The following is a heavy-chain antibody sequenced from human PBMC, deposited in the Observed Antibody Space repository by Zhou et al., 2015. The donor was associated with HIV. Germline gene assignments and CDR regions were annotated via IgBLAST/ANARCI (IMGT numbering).Heavy chain of an antibody. CDR3: ARGQTYYYDKRGHYKNWYFDL. CDR2: MNPNSRNT. J-gene: IGHJ2*01. D-gene: IGHD3-22*01. CDR1: GYTFTSYD. Sequence: QVQLVQSGAEVKKPGASVKVSCKASGYTFTSYDINWVRQAPGQGLEWMGWMNPNSRNTGYAQKFQGRVTMTRDTSISSAYMELNSLRSDDTAVYYCARGQTYYYDKRGHYKNWYFDLWAVAPWSLSPQ. V-gene: IGHV1-8*01.